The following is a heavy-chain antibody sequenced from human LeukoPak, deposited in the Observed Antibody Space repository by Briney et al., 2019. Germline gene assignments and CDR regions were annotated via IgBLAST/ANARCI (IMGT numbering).Heavy chain of an antibody. CDR3: ARDTYYYGSGSYGYYYYGMDV. J-gene: IGHJ6*02. D-gene: IGHD3-10*01. CDR2: ISYDGSNK. Sequence: GSLRLSCAASGFTFSSYAMHWVRQAPGKGLESVAVISYDGSNKYYADSVKGRFTISRDNSKNTLYLQMNSLRAEDTAVYYCARDTYYYGSGSYGYYYYGMDVWGQGTTVTVSS. CDR1: GFTFSSYA. V-gene: IGHV3-30*04.